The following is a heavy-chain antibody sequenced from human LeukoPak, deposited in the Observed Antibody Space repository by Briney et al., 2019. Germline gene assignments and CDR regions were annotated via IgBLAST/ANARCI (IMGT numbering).Heavy chain of an antibody. CDR1: GGTFSSYA. Sequence: SVKVSCKVSGGTFSSYAISWVRQAPGQGLEWMGRIVPTPAITNYAQNFQGRVTITADKSSNKVYMELSSLRSEDTAVYYCARRADCGGSCFTNYFDSWGQGTLVTVSS. CDR2: IVPTPAIT. V-gene: IGHV1-69*04. J-gene: IGHJ4*02. D-gene: IGHD2-21*01. CDR3: ARRADCGGSCFTNYFDS.